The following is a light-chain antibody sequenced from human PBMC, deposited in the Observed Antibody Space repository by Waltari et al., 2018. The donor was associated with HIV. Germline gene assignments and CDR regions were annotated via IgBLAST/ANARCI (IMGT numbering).Light chain of an antibody. CDR2: GAS. CDR1: QSVSNKF. J-gene: IGKJ2*03. CDR3: QQYGSSTYS. V-gene: IGKV3-20*01. Sequence: ENVLTQSPGTLSLSPGDRASLSCRATQSVSNKFLAWYQQQPGQAPRLRISGASRRATGSPDRFSGSGCGTDFTLTISRLEPEYCAMYYCQQYGSSTYSFGQGTKLEIK.